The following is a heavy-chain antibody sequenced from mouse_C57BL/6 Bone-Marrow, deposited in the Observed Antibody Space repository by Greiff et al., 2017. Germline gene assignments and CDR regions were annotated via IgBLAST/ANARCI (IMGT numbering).Heavy chain of an antibody. Sequence: VQLQQPGAELVMPGASVKLSCKASGYTFTSYWMHWVKQRPGQGLEWIGEIDPSDSYTNYNQKFKGKSTLTVDKSSSTAYMQLSSLTSEDSAVYYCARPGVSWFAYWGQGTLVTVSA. V-gene: IGHV1-69*01. J-gene: IGHJ3*01. D-gene: IGHD2-10*02. CDR2: IDPSDSYT. CDR3: ARPGVSWFAY. CDR1: GYTFTSYW.